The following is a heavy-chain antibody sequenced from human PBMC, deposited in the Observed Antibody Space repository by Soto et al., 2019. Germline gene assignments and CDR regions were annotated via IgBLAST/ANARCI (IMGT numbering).Heavy chain of an antibody. CDR3: ARVNRGRFNWIDP. J-gene: IGHJ5*02. CDR2: MSHGANT. Sequence: SETLSLTCAVSGYSISSGYYWGWIRQAPGRGLECIRNMSHGANTYYNPSLMTRATTSVDTSQNQLSLKLSSVTAANSAVYYCARVNRGRFNWIDPWGQGTLVTVSS. D-gene: IGHD1-26*01. V-gene: IGHV4-38-2*01. CDR1: GYSISSGYY.